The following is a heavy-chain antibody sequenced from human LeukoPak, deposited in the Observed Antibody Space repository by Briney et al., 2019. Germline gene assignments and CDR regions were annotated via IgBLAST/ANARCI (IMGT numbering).Heavy chain of an antibody. V-gene: IGHV3-30*02. CDR3: ATNCSITSCYLPGAFDI. D-gene: IGHD2-2*01. CDR1: GFTFSSYG. Sequence: GGSLRLSCAASGFTFSSYGMHWVRQAPGKGLEWVAFIRYDGSNKYYADSVKGRFTISRDNSKNTLYLQMNSLRAEDTAVYYCATNCSITSCYLPGAFDIWGQGTMVTVSS. CDR2: IRYDGSNK. J-gene: IGHJ3*02.